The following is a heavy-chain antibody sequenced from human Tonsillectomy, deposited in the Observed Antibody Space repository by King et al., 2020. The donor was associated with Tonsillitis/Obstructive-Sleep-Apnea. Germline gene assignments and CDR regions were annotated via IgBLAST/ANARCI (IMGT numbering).Heavy chain of an antibody. V-gene: IGHV3-21*06. D-gene: IGHD6-25*01. Sequence: VQLVESGGGLVKPGGSLRLSCVASRFTFSNYSVNWVRQAPRKGLEWVASIDSSSRYIYYADSVRGRFTISRDNAKNSLLLQMNSLRADDTAVYYCATHSSDWTYFDYWGQGTLVTVSS. CDR1: RFTFSNYS. CDR3: ATHSSDWTYFDY. CDR2: IDSSSRYI. J-gene: IGHJ4*02.